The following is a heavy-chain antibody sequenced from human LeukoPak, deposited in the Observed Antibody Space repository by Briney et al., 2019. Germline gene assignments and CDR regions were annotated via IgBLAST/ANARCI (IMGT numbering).Heavy chain of an antibody. J-gene: IGHJ4*02. CDR2: IKQDGSKK. CDR1: GFTFSSYT. D-gene: IGHD5-24*01. V-gene: IGHV3-7*04. CDR3: TRVGYIDEGIDY. Sequence: GGSLRLSCAASGFTFSSYTMSWVRQAPGKGLEWVANIKQDGSKKSCVDSVKGRFTISRDNAKNSLYLQMNSLRAEDTAIYYCTRVGYIDEGIDYWGQGTLVTVSS.